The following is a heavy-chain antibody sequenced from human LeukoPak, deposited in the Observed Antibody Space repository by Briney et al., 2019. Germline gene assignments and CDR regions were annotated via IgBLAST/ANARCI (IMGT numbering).Heavy chain of an antibody. V-gene: IGHV4-39*01. CDR3: ARGLTLRYCSSTSCPVRYNWFDP. Sequence: PSETLSLTCTVSGGSISSSSYYWGWIRQPPGKGLEWIGSIYYSGSTYYNPSLKSRVTTSVDTSKNQFSLKLSSVTAADTAVYYCARGLTLRYCSSTSCPVRYNWFDPWGQGTLVTVSS. CDR2: IYYSGST. J-gene: IGHJ5*02. CDR1: GGSISSSSYY. D-gene: IGHD2-2*01.